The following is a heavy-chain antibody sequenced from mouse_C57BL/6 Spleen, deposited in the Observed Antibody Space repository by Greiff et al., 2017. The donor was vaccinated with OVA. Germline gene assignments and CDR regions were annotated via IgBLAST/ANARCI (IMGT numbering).Heavy chain of an antibody. CDR2: IGPGSGST. J-gene: IGHJ2*01. D-gene: IGHD1-1*01. CDR3: AWTTTVVATENFDY. CDR1: GYTFTDYY. Sequence: QVHVKQSGAELVKPGASVKISCKASGYTFTDYYINWVKQRPGQGLEWIGKIGPGSGSTYYNEKFKGKATLTADKSSSTAYMQLSSLTSEDSAVYFCAWTTTVVATENFDYWGQGTTLTVSS. V-gene: IGHV1-77*01.